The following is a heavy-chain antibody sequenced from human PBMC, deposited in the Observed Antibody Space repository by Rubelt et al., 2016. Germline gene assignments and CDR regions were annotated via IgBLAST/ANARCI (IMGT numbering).Heavy chain of an antibody. V-gene: IGHV4-39*01. CDR1: GGSISSNSFY. Sequence: QLQLQESGPGLVKPSETLSLTCTVSGGSISSNSFYWGWIRQPPGKGLEWIGSIDYRGGTYSNPSLRRRVTMSVATSKNQFSLKLSSVTAADTAVYYCARHAFIVTTGSFWDYWGQGTLITVSS. CDR3: ARHAFIVTTGSFWDY. J-gene: IGHJ4*02. D-gene: IGHD4-17*01. CDR2: IDYRGGT.